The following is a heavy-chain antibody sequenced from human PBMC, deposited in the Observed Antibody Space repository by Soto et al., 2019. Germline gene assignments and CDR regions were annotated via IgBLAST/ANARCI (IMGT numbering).Heavy chain of an antibody. CDR2: IKPDGSAT. D-gene: IGHD2-21*02. V-gene: IGHV3-7*01. CDR1: GFTFGSYW. J-gene: IGHJ4*02. CDR3: ARAGYCGPGCYYYFDY. Sequence: GSLRLSCAVSGFTFGSYWMNWVRLIPGKGLEWVAYIKPDGSATYYVDSVKGRFTISRDNAKNSLYLQMNSLRVEDTSVYYCARAGYCGPGCYYYFDYWGQGTLVTVSS.